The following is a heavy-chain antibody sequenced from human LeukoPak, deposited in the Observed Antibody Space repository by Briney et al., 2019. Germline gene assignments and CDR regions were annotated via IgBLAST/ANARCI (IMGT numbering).Heavy chain of an antibody. V-gene: IGHV3-23*01. CDR3: AKAISSYWDSYFDY. Sequence: GGSLRLSCAASGFTFSRYAMNWVRQAPGKGLEWVSAISGSGGTTYYVDSVKGRFTISRDTSKNTLYLQMNSLRAEDTAVYYCAKAISSYWDSYFDYWGQGTLVTVSS. J-gene: IGHJ4*02. CDR2: ISGSGGTT. D-gene: IGHD2-8*02. CDR1: GFTFSRYA.